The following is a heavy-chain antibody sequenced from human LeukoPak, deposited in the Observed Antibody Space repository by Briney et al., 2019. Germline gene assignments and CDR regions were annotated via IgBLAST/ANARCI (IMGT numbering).Heavy chain of an antibody. Sequence: SVKVSCKASGGTFSSYAISWVRQAPGQGLEWMGGIIPIFGTANYAQKFQGRVTITTDESTSTAYMELSSLRSEDTAVYYCARESVALPAAMHPWGQGTLVTVSS. D-gene: IGHD2-2*01. J-gene: IGHJ5*02. V-gene: IGHV1-69*05. CDR3: ARESVALPAAMHP. CDR2: IIPIFGTA. CDR1: GGTFSSYA.